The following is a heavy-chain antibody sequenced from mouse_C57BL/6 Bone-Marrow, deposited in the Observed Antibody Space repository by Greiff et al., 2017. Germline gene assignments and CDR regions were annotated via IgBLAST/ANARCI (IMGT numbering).Heavy chain of an antibody. CDR2: INPNYGTT. V-gene: IGHV1-39*01. CDR1: GYSFTDYN. Sequence: VQLQQSGPELVKPGASVKISCKASGYSFTDYNMNWVKQSNGKSLEWIGVINPNYGTTSYNQQFKGKATLTVDQSSSTAYMQLNSLTSEDSAVYYCAPQYYGSSYGFAYWGQGTLVTVSA. CDR3: APQYYGSSYGFAY. D-gene: IGHD1-1*01. J-gene: IGHJ3*01.